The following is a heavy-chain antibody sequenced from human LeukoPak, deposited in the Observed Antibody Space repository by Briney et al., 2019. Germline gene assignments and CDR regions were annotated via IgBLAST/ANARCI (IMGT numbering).Heavy chain of an antibody. J-gene: IGHJ4*02. Sequence: PETLSLTSTASAGSTSSSSYYWGSIRHPPGKGLEWIGSIYYSGSTYYKPSLKSRGTISVGKCKHQFQLKLNSVTAAGTAVYYCVVLWCLVYGYWGQGTLVTVSS. CDR1: AGSTSSSSYY. V-gene: IGHV4-39*01. CDR3: VVLWCLVYGY. CDR2: IYYSGST. D-gene: IGHD3-16*01.